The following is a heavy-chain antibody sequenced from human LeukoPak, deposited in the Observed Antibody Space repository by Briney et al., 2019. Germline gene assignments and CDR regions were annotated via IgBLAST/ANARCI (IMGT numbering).Heavy chain of an antibody. D-gene: IGHD3-16*01. CDR1: GGFISSSSYY. V-gene: IGHV4-39*01. CDR2: IYYSGST. J-gene: IGHJ4*02. CDR3: ARDSPYIDY. Sequence: SETLSLTCTVSGGFISSSSYYWGWIRQPPGKGLEWIGSIYYSGSTYYNPSLKSRVTISVDTSKNQFSLKLSSVTAADTAVYYCARDSPYIDYWGQGTLVTVSS.